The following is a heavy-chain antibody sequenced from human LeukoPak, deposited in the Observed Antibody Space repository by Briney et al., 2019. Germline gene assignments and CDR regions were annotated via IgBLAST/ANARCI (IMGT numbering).Heavy chain of an antibody. Sequence: ASVKVSCKASGGTFSSYAISWVRQAPGQGLEWMGRIIPILGIANYAQKFQGRVTITADKSTSTAYMELSSLRSEDTAVYYCARPYCSSTSCYSQRNAFDIWGQETMVTVSS. J-gene: IGHJ3*02. CDR2: IIPILGIA. V-gene: IGHV1-69*04. CDR1: GGTFSSYA. D-gene: IGHD2-2*01. CDR3: ARPYCSSTSCYSQRNAFDI.